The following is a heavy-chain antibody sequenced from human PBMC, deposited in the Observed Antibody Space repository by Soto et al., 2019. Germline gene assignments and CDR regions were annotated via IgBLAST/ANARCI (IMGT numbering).Heavy chain of an antibody. V-gene: IGHV3-30*18. J-gene: IGHJ3*02. Sequence: QVQLVESGGGVVQPGRSLRLSCAASGFTFSYYGMHWVRQAPGKGLQWVAAILYDGSNKDYADSVKGRFTISRDNLKNTLYLQLNSRSTEDTAVYSCAKDVLGRRLVGAFDIWGQGTMVTVSS. CDR2: ILYDGSNK. CDR1: GFTFSYYG. D-gene: IGHD3-16*01. CDR3: AKDVLGRRLVGAFDI.